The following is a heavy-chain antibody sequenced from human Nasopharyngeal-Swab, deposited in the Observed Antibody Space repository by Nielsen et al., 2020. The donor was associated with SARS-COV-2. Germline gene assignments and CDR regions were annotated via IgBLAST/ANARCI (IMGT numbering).Heavy chain of an antibody. CDR1: GGSVSSGSYY. Sequence: SETLSLTCTVSGGSVSSGSYYWSWIRQPPGKGLEWIGYMYYSGSTNYNPSLKSRVTISVDTSKNQFSLKLSSVTAADTAVYYCARDIGAAALAPWRGYDGMDVWGQGTTVTVSS. CDR2: MYYSGST. D-gene: IGHD3-10*01. V-gene: IGHV4-61*01. J-gene: IGHJ6*02. CDR3: ARDIGAAALAPWRGYDGMDV.